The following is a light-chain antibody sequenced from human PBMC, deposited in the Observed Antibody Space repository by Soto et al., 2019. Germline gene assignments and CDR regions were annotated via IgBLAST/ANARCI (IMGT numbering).Light chain of an antibody. Sequence: EIVLTQSPATLSLSAGERATLSCRASQSISTYLAWYQQRPGQAPRLLIYDASNRATGIPARFSGSGSGTAFTLRISSLEPEDFAVYYCQQRHTWPLTFGGGTKVEIK. CDR3: QQRHTWPLT. CDR2: DAS. CDR1: QSISTY. J-gene: IGKJ4*01. V-gene: IGKV3-11*01.